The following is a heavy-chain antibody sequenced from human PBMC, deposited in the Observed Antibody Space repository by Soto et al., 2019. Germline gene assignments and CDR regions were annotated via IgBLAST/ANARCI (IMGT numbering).Heavy chain of an antibody. D-gene: IGHD3-22*01. J-gene: IGHJ4*02. Sequence: EAQLSESGGGLVQPGGSLRLSCAASEFTFSNFAMTWVRQAPGKGLEWVSAISGGGTSTYYADSVKGRFTISRDNSKNTLYLQMNSLRVEDTSMYYCAKDVAIKGGDCWGPGTLVTVSS. V-gene: IGHV3-23*01. CDR1: EFTFSNFA. CDR2: ISGGGTST. CDR3: AKDVAIKGGDC.